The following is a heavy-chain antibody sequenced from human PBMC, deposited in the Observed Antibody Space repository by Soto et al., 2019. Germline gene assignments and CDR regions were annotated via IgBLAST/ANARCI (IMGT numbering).Heavy chain of an antibody. D-gene: IGHD6-13*01. CDR1: GGSISSGDYY. CDR2: IYYSGST. Sequence: PSETLSVSCTVSGGSISSGDYYWSWIRQPPGRGLEWIGYIYYSGSTYYNPSLKSRVTISVDTSKNQFSLKLSSVTAADTAVYYCARAGQLALDYWGQGTLVTVSS. V-gene: IGHV4-30-4*01. CDR3: ARAGQLALDY. J-gene: IGHJ4*02.